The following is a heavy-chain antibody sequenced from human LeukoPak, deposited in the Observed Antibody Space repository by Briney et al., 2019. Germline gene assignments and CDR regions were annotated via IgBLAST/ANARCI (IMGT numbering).Heavy chain of an antibody. J-gene: IGHJ5*01. Sequence: GGSLRLSCAASGFTFSSYWMHWVRQAPGKGLEWVSFLRFDATSNYYAESVRGRFIISRDNSRNTLYLQMNSLRTEDTAVYYCAKIDTFDYDTSGRHWLDSWGQGTLVTVSS. CDR2: LRFDATSN. CDR3: AKIDTFDYDTSGRHWLDS. CDR1: GFTFSSYW. V-gene: IGHV3-30*02. D-gene: IGHD4-17*01.